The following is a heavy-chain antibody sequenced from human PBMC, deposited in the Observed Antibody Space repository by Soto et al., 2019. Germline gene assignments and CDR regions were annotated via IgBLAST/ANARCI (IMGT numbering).Heavy chain of an antibody. CDR2: IYYSGTT. V-gene: IGHV4-59*04. CDR3: ARLHTVSGYYVHYHVFMAV. Sequence: PSETLSLTCTVSGGSISSYYWSWIRQPPGKGLEWIGYIYYSGTTYYNPSLKSRVTISVDTSENQFSLKLSSVTAADTAVYYCARLHTVSGYYVHYHVFMAVWGKGATVTAP. D-gene: IGHD3-3*01. CDR1: GGSISSYY. J-gene: IGHJ6*03.